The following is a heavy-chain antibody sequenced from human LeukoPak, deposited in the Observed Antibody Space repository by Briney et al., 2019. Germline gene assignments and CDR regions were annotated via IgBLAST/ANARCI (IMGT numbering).Heavy chain of an antibody. CDR3: ARRRYYDSTGYLD. V-gene: IGHV4-34*01. Sequence: KPSETLSLTCAVYGGSFSGYYWSWIRQPPGKGLEWIGEINHSGSTNYNPSLKSRVTISVDTSKNQFSLTLTSVTAADTALYFCARRRYYDSTGYLDWGQGTLVTVSS. D-gene: IGHD3-22*01. J-gene: IGHJ1*01. CDR2: INHSGST. CDR1: GGSFSGYY.